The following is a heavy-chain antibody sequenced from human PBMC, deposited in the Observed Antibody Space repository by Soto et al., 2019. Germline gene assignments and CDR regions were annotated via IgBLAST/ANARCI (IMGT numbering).Heavy chain of an antibody. CDR3: ASTPAMVRGVDYGMDV. Sequence: QVQRVQSGAEVKKPGSSVKVSCKASGGTFSSYAISWVRQAPGQGLEWMGGIIPIFGTANYAQKFQGRVTITADESTSTAYMELSSLRSEDTAVYYCASTPAMVRGVDYGMDVWGQGTTVTVSS. D-gene: IGHD3-10*01. CDR1: GGTFSSYA. CDR2: IIPIFGTA. V-gene: IGHV1-69*12. J-gene: IGHJ6*02.